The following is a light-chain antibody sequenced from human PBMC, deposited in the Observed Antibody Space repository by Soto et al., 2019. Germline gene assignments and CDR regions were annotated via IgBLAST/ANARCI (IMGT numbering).Light chain of an antibody. V-gene: IGLV1-44*01. J-gene: IGLJ2*01. CDR1: SSNIGSNT. CDR2: SYY. CDR3: AAWDDSLNAVV. Sequence: QSVLTQPPSASGTPGQRVTISCSGSSSNIGSNTVSWYQQLPRTAPKLLIYSYYQRPSGVPDRFSGSKSGTSASLAISGLQSEDEADYFCAAWDDSLNAVVFGGGTKLTVL.